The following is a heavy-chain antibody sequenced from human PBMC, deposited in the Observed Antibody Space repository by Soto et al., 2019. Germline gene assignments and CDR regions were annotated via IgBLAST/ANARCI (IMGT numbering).Heavy chain of an antibody. D-gene: IGHD3-10*01. CDR1: GFIFSRYG. CDR3: AKDFGSGKPYYYYAMDV. Sequence: QGQLVESGGGVVQPGTSLRLSCEASGFIFSRYGMHWVRQAPGKGLVRVAVISYDGSNKYYAESVKGRFIISRDKSENTLYLKMNSLRAEDTAVYYCAKDFGSGKPYYYYAMDVWGQGTTVTVSS. V-gene: IGHV3-30*18. CDR2: ISYDGSNK. J-gene: IGHJ6*02.